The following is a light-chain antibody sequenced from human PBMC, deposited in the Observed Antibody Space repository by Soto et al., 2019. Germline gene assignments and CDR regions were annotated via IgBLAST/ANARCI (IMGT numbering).Light chain of an antibody. Sequence: QSALTQPDSVSGSPGQSITISCTGISSYVGIYNLVSWYQQHPGRVPKLIIYEDSMRPSGVSDRFSGSKSGNTASLTISGLQAEDEADYYCCSYAYSSVVFGGGTQLTVL. CDR2: EDS. CDR1: SSYVGIYNL. CDR3: CSYAYSSVV. J-gene: IGLJ2*01. V-gene: IGLV2-23*01.